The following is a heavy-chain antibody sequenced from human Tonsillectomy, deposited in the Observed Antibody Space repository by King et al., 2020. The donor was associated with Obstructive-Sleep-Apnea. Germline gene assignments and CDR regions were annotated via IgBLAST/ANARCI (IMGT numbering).Heavy chain of an antibody. D-gene: IGHD4-17*01. CDR2: ITSDSRTR. Sequence: VQLVESGGGLVQPGGSLRLSCVASGFTLSTYSMNWVRQVPGKGLEWVAHITSDSRTRFYADSVKGRFTISRDNAKNSLYLQMSSLRDEDAAVYYCARLVDDDGDYVNWFFDLGGRGTLVTVSS. V-gene: IGHV3-48*02. CDR3: ARLVDDDGDYVNWFFDL. CDR1: GFTLSTYS. J-gene: IGHJ2*01.